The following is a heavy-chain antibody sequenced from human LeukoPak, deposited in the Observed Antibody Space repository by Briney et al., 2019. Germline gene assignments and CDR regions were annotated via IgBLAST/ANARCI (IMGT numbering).Heavy chain of an antibody. J-gene: IGHJ4*02. CDR1: GGSISSGSYY. CDR3: AGYPPLWEGAAGFDY. Sequence: PSETLSLTCTVSGGSISSGSYYWSWIRQPAGKGLEWIGYIYYSGNTNYNPSLKSRVTISVDTSKNQFSLKLSSVTAADTAVYYCAGYPPLWEGAAGFDYWGQGTLVTVSS. CDR2: IYYSGNT. D-gene: IGHD3-10*01. V-gene: IGHV4-61*10.